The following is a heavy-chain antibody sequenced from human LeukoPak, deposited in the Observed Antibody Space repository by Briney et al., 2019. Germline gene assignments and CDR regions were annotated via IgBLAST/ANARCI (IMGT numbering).Heavy chain of an antibody. Sequence: GGALRLSCAASGFTFSTYTMNWVRQAPGKGREWFPSIVSGGRHIHSADSVKARFTTSRDNAKNSLYLQMNSLRAEDTAVYYCARSGYTYGFDYWGQGALVTVSS. CDR2: IVSGGRHI. D-gene: IGHD5-18*01. J-gene: IGHJ4*02. CDR3: ARSGYTYGFDY. V-gene: IGHV3-21*01. CDR1: GFTFSTYT.